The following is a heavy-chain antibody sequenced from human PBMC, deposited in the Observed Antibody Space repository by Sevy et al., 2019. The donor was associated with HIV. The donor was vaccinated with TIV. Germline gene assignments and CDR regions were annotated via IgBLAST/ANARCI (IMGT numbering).Heavy chain of an antibody. CDR1: GFTFSTYW. CDR3: ARESRGSLEGFDI. Sequence: GGSLRLSCAASGFTFSTYWMHWVRQAPGKGLVWVSRTNSDGNYRSYVKSVEGRFTISRDNAQNTLFLQMSSLRVEDTAVYYCARESRGSLEGFDIWGQGTMVTVSS. CDR2: TNSDGNYR. D-gene: IGHD1-26*01. J-gene: IGHJ3*02. V-gene: IGHV3-74*01.